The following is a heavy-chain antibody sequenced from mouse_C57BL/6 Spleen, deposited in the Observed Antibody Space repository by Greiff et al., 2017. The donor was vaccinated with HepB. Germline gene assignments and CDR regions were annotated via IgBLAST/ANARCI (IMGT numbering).Heavy chain of an antibody. D-gene: IGHD2-3*01. CDR1: GFTFSDYY. J-gene: IGHJ3*01. V-gene: IGHV5-16*01. Sequence: DVKLVESEGGLVQPGSSMKLSCTASGFTFSDYYMAWVRQVPEKGLEWVANINYDGSSTYYLDSLKSRFIISRDNAKNILYLQMSSLKSEDTATYYCATIYDGYYGGFAYWGQGTLVTVSA. CDR2: INYDGSST. CDR3: ATIYDGYYGGFAY.